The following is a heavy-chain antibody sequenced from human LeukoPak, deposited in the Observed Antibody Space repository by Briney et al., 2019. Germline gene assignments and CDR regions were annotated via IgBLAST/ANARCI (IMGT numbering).Heavy chain of an antibody. CDR2: ISGSGGTT. D-gene: IGHD2-21*01. Sequence: QTGGSLRLSCATSGFTFSNYAVSWVRQAPGKGLEWVSSISGSGGTTYYADSVKGRFTIFRDNSKNTLYLQMNSLRAEDTAVYYCAKDPYWASSGLVDYWGQGTLVTVSS. CDR3: AKDPYWASSGLVDY. J-gene: IGHJ4*02. CDR1: GFTFSNYA. V-gene: IGHV3-23*01.